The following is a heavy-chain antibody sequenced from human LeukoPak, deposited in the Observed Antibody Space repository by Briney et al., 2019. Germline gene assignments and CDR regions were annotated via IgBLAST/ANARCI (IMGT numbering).Heavy chain of an antibody. J-gene: IGHJ4*02. CDR1: GGSFSGYY. V-gene: IGHV4-34*01. D-gene: IGHD5-18*01. CDR2: INHSGST. Sequence: SETLSLTCAVYGGSFSGYYWSWIRQPPGKGLEWIGEINHSGSTNYNPSLKSRVTISADTSKNQFSLKLSSVTAADTAVYYCARVSGGYSYGPMIFDYWGQGTLVTVSS. CDR3: ARVSGGYSYGPMIFDY.